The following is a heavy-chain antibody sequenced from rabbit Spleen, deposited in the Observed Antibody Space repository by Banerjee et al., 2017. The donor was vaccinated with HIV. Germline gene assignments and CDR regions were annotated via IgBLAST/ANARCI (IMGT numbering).Heavy chain of an antibody. CDR1: GVSFSSSSY. Sequence: QSLEESGGDLVQPEGSLTLTCTASGVSFSSSSYMCWVRQAPGKGLEWIACIDSGSSGFTYFATWAKGRFTISKTSSTTVTLQMTRLTAADTATYFCARGYAYGYPAYAYGTSYFNLWGQGTLVTVS. V-gene: IGHV1S40*01. CDR3: ARGYAYGYPAYAYGTSYFNL. CDR2: IDSGSSGFT. D-gene: IGHD7-1*01. J-gene: IGHJ4*01.